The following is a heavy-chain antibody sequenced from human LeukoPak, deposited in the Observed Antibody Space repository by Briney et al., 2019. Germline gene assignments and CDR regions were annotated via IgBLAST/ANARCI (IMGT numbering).Heavy chain of an antibody. CDR1: GGSISHYY. CDR2: IYYSGIT. D-gene: IGHD3-10*01. V-gene: IGHV4-59*01. Sequence: PSETQSLTCTVSGGSISHYYWSWIRQPPGKGLVWIGYIYYSGITYYNPSLKSRVTMSVDTSKNQFSLKFSTVTAADPAAYYCARERSYGSGSTVVDVWGQGTTVTVSS. CDR3: ARERSYGSGSTVVDV. J-gene: IGHJ6*02.